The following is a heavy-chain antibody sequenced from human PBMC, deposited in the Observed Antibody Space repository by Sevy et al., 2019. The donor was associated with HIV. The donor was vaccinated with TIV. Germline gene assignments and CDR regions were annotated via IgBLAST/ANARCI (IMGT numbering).Heavy chain of an antibody. CDR1: GFGFSSYG. CDR3: ARALYWPNLVRGVIIPYFHGMDV. J-gene: IGHJ6*02. CDR2: IGHDGTNK. Sequence: VGSLRLSCAPSGFGFSSYGMFWVRQAPGKGLEWVALIGHDGTNKYYADSVKGRFTIFRDNSKNTLYLQMNSLRVEDTAVYYCARALYWPNLVRGVIIPYFHGMDVWGQGTAVTVSS. D-gene: IGHD3-10*01. V-gene: IGHV3-33*07.